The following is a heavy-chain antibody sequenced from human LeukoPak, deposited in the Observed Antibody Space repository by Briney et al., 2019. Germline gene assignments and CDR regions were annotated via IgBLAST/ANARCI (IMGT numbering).Heavy chain of an antibody. V-gene: IGHV3-21*01. CDR2: ISSSSSYI. Sequence: PGGSLRLSCAASGFTFSSYSMNWVRQAPGKGLEWVSSISSSSSYIYYADSVKGRFTISRDNAKNSLYLQMNSLRAEDTAVYYCAREYYYDSSGYLTPPTDYWGQGTLVTVSS. J-gene: IGHJ4*02. CDR1: GFTFSSYS. D-gene: IGHD3-22*01. CDR3: AREYYYDSSGYLTPPTDY.